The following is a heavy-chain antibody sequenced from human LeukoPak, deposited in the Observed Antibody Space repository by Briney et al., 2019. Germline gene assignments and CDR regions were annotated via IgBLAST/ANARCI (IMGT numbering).Heavy chain of an antibody. D-gene: IGHD1-14*01. Sequence: GGSLRLSCAASGFTFSSYAMSWVRQAPGKGLEWVPVISGSGGSTYYADSVKGRFTISRANSKNTLYLQMNSLRAEDTAVYYCAKTRGTITDYYYYYMDVWGKGTTVTVSS. CDR3: AKTRGTITDYYYYYMDV. J-gene: IGHJ6*03. CDR2: ISGSGGST. V-gene: IGHV3-23*01. CDR1: GFTFSSYA.